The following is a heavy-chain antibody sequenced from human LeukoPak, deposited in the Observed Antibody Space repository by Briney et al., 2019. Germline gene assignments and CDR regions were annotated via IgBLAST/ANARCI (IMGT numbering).Heavy chain of an antibody. CDR3: ARSFDSGVDTPGY. CDR1: GDSVSSNSAA. D-gene: IGHD3-3*01. V-gene: IGHV6-1*01. Sequence: SQTLSLTCAISGDSVSSNSAAWNWIRQSPSRGLEWLGRTYYRSKWYNDYAVSVESRITINPDTSKSQFSLQLNSVTPEDTAVYYCARSFDSGVDTPGYWGQGTLVTVSS. CDR2: TYYRSKWYN. J-gene: IGHJ4*02.